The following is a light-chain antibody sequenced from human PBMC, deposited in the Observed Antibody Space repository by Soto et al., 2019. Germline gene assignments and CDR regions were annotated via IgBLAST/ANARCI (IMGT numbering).Light chain of an antibody. J-gene: IGLJ1*01. CDR2: DVS. Sequence: QSALTQPASVSGSPGQSITISCTGTSSDVGGYNYVSWYQQHPGKAPKLMIYDVSDRPSGVSNRFSGSKSGNTASLTISGLQAEDEAEYYCSSYTNTRILYVFGTGTKLTVL. CDR3: SSYTNTRILYV. V-gene: IGLV2-14*03. CDR1: SSDVGGYNY.